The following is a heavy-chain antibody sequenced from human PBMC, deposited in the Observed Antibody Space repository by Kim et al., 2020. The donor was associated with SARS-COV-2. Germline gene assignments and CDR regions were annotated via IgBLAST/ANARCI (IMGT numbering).Heavy chain of an antibody. J-gene: IGHJ4*02. D-gene: IGHD3-10*01. V-gene: IGHV1-2*04. CDR2: INPNSGGT. CDR3: ARDSSMVRGVIDY. Sequence: ASVKVSCKASGYTFTGYYMHWVRQAPGQGLEWMGWINPNSGGTNNAQKFQGWVTMTRDTSISTAYMELSRLRSDDTAVYYCARDSSMVRGVIDYWGQGTLVTVSS. CDR1: GYTFTGYY.